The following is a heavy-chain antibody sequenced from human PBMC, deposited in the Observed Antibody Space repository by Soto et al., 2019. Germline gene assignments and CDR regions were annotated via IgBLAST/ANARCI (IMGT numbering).Heavy chain of an antibody. CDR1: GFSFSSYE. V-gene: IGHV3-48*03. D-gene: IGHD3-3*01. Sequence: GVLRLSGAASGFSFSSYEMNYVRQAPGKGLEWVSYISSSGTTIYYAGSVKGRFTISRDNAKNSLYLQMNSLRAEDTAVYYCASMIFGVVNDYSYYGMDVWGQGTTVTVSS. J-gene: IGHJ6*02. CDR3: ASMIFGVVNDYSYYGMDV. CDR2: ISSSGTTI.